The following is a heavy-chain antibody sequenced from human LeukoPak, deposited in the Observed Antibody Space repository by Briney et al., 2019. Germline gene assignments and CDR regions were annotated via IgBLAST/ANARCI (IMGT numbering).Heavy chain of an antibody. V-gene: IGHV3-23*01. Sequence: GGSLRLSCAASGFTFSSYSMNWVRQAPGKGLEWVSGTSGTGGSTYYADSVKGRFTISRDNSKNTLYLQMTSLRVEDTAVYFCAKAPDYFGSGTTAYWGQGVLVSVSS. CDR1: GFTFSSYS. J-gene: IGHJ4*02. D-gene: IGHD3-10*01. CDR3: AKAPDYFGSGTTAY. CDR2: TSGTGGST.